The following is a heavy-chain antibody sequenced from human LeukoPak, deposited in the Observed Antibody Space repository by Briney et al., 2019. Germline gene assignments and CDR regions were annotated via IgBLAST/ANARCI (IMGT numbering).Heavy chain of an antibody. D-gene: IGHD6-19*01. CDR3: AKDANSGWYDY. CDR2: ISSSSSYI. Sequence: PGGSLRLSCAASGFTFSSYSMNWVRQAPGKGLEWVSSISSSSSYIYYADSVKGRFTISRDNAKNSLYLQMNSLRAEDTALYYCAKDANSGWYDYWGQGTLVTVSS. J-gene: IGHJ4*02. CDR1: GFTFSSYS. V-gene: IGHV3-21*04.